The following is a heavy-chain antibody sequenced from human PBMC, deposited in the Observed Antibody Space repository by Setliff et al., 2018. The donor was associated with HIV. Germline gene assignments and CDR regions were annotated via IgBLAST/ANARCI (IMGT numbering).Heavy chain of an antibody. CDR3: AREWLGYGAYGFDI. CDR1: GFSVSNNY. CDR2: IYSGGQT. Sequence: GESLRLSCAASGFSVSNNYMSWVRRAPGKGLEWVSVIYSGGQTYYADSVKGRFTISRDNSKNTVYLQMNSLRAEDTAMYYCAREWLGYGAYGFDIWGRGTMVTVSS. V-gene: IGHV3-53*01. J-gene: IGHJ3*02. D-gene: IGHD3-10*01.